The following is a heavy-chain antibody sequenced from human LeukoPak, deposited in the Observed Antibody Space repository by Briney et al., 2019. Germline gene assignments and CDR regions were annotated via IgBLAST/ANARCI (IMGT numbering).Heavy chain of an antibody. CDR3: AKIRERTGTTFDS. J-gene: IGHJ4*02. Sequence: SETLSLTCTVSGGSISSYYWSWIRQPPGKGLEWIGYIYNSESTNYNPSLKSRVTISGDTSRNQVSLKLRSVTAADTAVYYCAKIRERTGTTFDSWGQGTLVTVSS. CDR2: IYNSEST. CDR1: GGSISSYY. V-gene: IGHV4-59*08. D-gene: IGHD1-1*01.